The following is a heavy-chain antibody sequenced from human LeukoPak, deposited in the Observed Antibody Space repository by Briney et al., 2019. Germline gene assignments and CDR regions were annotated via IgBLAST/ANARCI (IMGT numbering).Heavy chain of an antibody. V-gene: IGHV4-31*03. D-gene: IGHD2-2*01. CDR2: IYYSVST. CDR3: ARVMVVPAAIMVRWFDP. J-gene: IGHJ5*02. CDR1: GGSISSGGYY. Sequence: SETLSLTCTVSGGSISSGGYYWSWIRQHPGKGLEWIGYIYYSVSTYYNPSLKSRVTISVDTSKNQFSLKLSSVTAADTAVYYCARVMVVPAAIMVRWFDPWGQGTLVTVSS.